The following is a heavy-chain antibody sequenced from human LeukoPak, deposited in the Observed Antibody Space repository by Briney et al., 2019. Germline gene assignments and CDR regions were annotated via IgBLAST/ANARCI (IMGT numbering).Heavy chain of an antibody. CDR1: GFTFSSYE. D-gene: IGHD3-10*01. V-gene: IGHV3-48*03. CDR3: ARLTMVRGRAFDI. Sequence: GRSLRLSCAASGFTFSSYEMNWVRQAPGKGLEWVSYISSSGSTIYYADSVKGRFTISRDNAKNSLYLQMNSLRAEDTALDYCARLTMVRGRAFDIWGQGTMVIVS. J-gene: IGHJ3*02. CDR2: ISSSGSTI.